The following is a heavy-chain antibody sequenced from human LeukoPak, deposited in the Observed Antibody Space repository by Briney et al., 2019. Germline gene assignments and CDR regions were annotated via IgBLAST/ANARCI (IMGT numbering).Heavy chain of an antibody. CDR3: ARVTGRIAAAGTFDY. CDR1: GGTFSSYA. D-gene: IGHD6-13*01. J-gene: IGHJ4*02. V-gene: IGHV1-69*13. Sequence: SVKVSCKASGGTFSSYALSWVRQAPGQGLEWMGGIIPIFGTANYAQKFQGRVTITADESTSTAYMELSSLRSEDTAVYYCARVTGRIAAAGTFDYWGQGTLVTVSS. CDR2: IIPIFGTA.